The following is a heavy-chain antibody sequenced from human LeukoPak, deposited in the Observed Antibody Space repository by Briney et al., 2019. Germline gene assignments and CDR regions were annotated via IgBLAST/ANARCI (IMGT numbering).Heavy chain of an antibody. Sequence: GGSLRLSCAASGFTVSSNDMSWVRQAPGKGLEWVSVIYSGGGTDYADTVKGPFTISRDNSKNTLYLQMNSLRAEDTAVYYCARTKSTLWPAAISDYWGQGTLVTVSS. CDR2: IYSGGGT. CDR3: ARTKSTLWPAAISDY. CDR1: GFTVSSND. V-gene: IGHV3-53*01. J-gene: IGHJ4*02. D-gene: IGHD2-2*01.